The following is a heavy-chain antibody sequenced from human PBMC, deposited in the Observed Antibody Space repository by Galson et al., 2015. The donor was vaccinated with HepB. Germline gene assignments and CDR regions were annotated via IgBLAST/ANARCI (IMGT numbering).Heavy chain of an antibody. CDR2: ISGSGGST. D-gene: IGHD5-18*01. V-gene: IGHV3-23*01. Sequence: SLRLSCAASGFTFSSYAMSWVRQAPGKGLEWVSAISGSGGSTYYADSVKGRFTISRDNSKNTLYLQMNSLRAEDTAVYYCAKAGYSYGLLGPSGDVWGQGTTVTVSS. CDR1: GFTFSSYA. J-gene: IGHJ6*02. CDR3: AKAGYSYGLLGPSGDV.